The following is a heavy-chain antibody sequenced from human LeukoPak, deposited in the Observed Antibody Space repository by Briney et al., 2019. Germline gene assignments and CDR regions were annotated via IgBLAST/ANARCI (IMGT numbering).Heavy chain of an antibody. J-gene: IGHJ4*02. V-gene: IGHV4-31*03. D-gene: IGHD1-26*01. CDR1: GGSISSGGYY. CDR3: ARVHVGSFDY. Sequence: PSETLSLTCTVSGGSISSGGYYWSWTRQHPGKGLEWIGYIYYSGSTYYNPSLKSRVTISVDTSKNQFSLKLSSVTAADTAVYYCARVHVGSFDYWGQGTLVTVSS. CDR2: IYYSGST.